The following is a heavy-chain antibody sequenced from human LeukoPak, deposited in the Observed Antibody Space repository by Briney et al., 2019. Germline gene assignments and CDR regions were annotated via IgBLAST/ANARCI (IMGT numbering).Heavy chain of an antibody. Sequence: SETLSLTCTVSGGSISSYYWSWIRQPPGKGLEWIGYIYYSGSTNYNPSLKSRVTISVDTSKNQFSLKLSSVTAADTAVYYCARVEGLIWYDYVWGSYRPRYYFDYWGQGTLVTVSS. D-gene: IGHD3-16*02. CDR1: GGSISSYY. CDR3: ARVEGLIWYDYVWGSYRPRYYFDY. CDR2: IYYSGST. J-gene: IGHJ4*02. V-gene: IGHV4-59*01.